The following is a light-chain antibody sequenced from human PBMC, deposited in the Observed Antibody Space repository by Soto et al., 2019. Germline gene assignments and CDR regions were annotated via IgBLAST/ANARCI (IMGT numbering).Light chain of an antibody. J-gene: IGKJ4*01. CDR1: QSISSY. V-gene: IGKV1-39*01. CDR2: AAS. Sequence: DIQMTLSPSSLSASVGDRVTITCRASQSISSYLNWYQQKPGKAPKLLIFAASSLQSGVPSRFSGSGSGTDFAFTISNLQSEDFATYFCQQSFSTPLTFGGGTKVDIK. CDR3: QQSFSTPLT.